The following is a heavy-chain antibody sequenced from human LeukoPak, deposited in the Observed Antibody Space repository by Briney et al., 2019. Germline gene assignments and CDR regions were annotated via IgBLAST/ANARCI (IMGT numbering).Heavy chain of an antibody. Sequence: GESLKISCKGSGYSSTSYWIGWVRQMPGKGLEWMGIIYLGDSDTRYSPSFQGQVTISADKSISTAYLQWSSLKASDTAMYYCAIRLAAAGISAFDIWGQGTMVTVSS. CDR3: AIRLAAAGISAFDI. V-gene: IGHV5-51*01. CDR2: IYLGDSDT. CDR1: GYSSTSYW. J-gene: IGHJ3*02. D-gene: IGHD6-13*01.